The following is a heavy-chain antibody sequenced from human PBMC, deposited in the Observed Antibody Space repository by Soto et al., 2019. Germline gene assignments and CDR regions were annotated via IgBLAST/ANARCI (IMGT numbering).Heavy chain of an antibody. CDR2: IWYDGSNK. Sequence: GGSLRLSCAASGFTFSSYGMHWVRQAPGKGLEWVAVIWYDGSNKYYADSVKGRFTISRDNSNNTLYLQLNSLRAEDTALYYCARPPSSGWSIPFDYWGLGTLVTVSS. CDR1: GFTFSSYG. J-gene: IGHJ4*02. V-gene: IGHV3-33*01. D-gene: IGHD6-19*01. CDR3: ARPPSSGWSIPFDY.